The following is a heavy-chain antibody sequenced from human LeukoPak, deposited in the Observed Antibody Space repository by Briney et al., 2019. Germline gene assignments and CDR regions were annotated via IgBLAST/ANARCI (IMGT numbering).Heavy chain of an antibody. D-gene: IGHD3-10*01. CDR3: ARDLRALGIDY. J-gene: IGHJ4*02. Sequence: GGSLRLSCAASGFTFSSYAMHWVRQAPGKGLEWVAVISYDGSNKYYADSVKGRFTISRDNSKNTPYLQMNSLRAEDTAVYYCARDLRALGIDYWGQGTLVTVSS. CDR1: GFTFSSYA. CDR2: ISYDGSNK. V-gene: IGHV3-30-3*01.